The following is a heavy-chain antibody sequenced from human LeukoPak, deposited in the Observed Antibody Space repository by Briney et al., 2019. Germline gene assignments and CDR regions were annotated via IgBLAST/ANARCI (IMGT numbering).Heavy chain of an antibody. CDR2: IIPILGIA. CDR3: ARGISTSSFDY. D-gene: IGHD6-6*01. CDR1: GGTFSSYT. J-gene: IGHJ4*02. V-gene: IGHV1-69*02. Sequence: SVKVSCKASGGTFSSYTISWVRQAPGQGLEWMGRIIPILGIANYAQKFQGRATITADKSTSTAYMELSSLSSEDTAVYYCARGISTSSFDYWGQGTLVTVSS.